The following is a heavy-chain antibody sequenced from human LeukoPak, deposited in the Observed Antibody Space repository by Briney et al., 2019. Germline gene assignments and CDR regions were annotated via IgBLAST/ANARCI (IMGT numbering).Heavy chain of an antibody. CDR1: GFTFRTHG. CDR2: ISYDGKTE. Sequence: GGSLRLSCAASGFTFRTHGMHWVRQAPGKGLEWVARISYDGKTEDYADSVKGRFTIARDNSKNRVYLQMNSLRAEDTAVYYCAKKAGYGMVGMDVWGQGTTVTVSS. V-gene: IGHV3-33*03. D-gene: IGHD2-8*01. CDR3: AKKAGYGMVGMDV. J-gene: IGHJ6*02.